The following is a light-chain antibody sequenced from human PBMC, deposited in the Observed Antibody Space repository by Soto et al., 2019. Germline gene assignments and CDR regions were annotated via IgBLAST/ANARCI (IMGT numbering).Light chain of an antibody. Sequence: QAVVTQPPSVSGAPGQRVTISCTGSSSNIGAGYDVHWYQQLPGTAPKLLIYGNTNRPSGVPDRFSGSKSGTSASLAITGLQADDEADYYCQSYDSSLSAYVVFGGGTKLTVL. CDR3: QSYDSSLSAYVV. J-gene: IGLJ2*01. CDR2: GNT. V-gene: IGLV1-40*01. CDR1: SSNIGAGYD.